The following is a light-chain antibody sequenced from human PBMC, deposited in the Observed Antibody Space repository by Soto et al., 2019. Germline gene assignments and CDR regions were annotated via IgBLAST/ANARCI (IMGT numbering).Light chain of an antibody. J-gene: IGLJ1*01. Sequence: QSALTQPASVSGSPGQSITISCTGTSSDVGGYNYVSWYQQHPGKAPKLMIYEVSNRPSGVSNRFSGSKSGNTASLTISGLQAEEEADYYCSSYKSSSPIFGTGTKVTV. V-gene: IGLV2-14*01. CDR2: EVS. CDR3: SSYKSSSPI. CDR1: SSDVGGYNY.